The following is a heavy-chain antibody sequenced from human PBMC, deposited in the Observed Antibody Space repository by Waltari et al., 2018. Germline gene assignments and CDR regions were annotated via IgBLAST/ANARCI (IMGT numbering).Heavy chain of an antibody. CDR1: GFTFSSYS. Sequence: EVQLLESGGGLVQPGGSLRLSCAASGFTFSSYSMNWVRQAPGKGLEWVSSISSSSSYIYYADSVKGRFTISRDNAKNSLYLQMNSLRAEDTAVYYCATDIVVVPAARDGMDVWGQGTTVTVSS. V-gene: IGHV3-21*01. J-gene: IGHJ6*02. CDR3: ATDIVVVPAARDGMDV. D-gene: IGHD2-2*01. CDR2: ISSSSSYI.